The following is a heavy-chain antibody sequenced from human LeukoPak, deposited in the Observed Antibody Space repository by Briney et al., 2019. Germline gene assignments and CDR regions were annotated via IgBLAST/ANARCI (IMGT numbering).Heavy chain of an antibody. D-gene: IGHD1-26*01. CDR3: AKVPGGATIDY. CDR2: ISGSGGST. CDR1: GFTFSSYA. J-gene: IGHJ4*02. Sequence: GGSLRLSCAASGFTFSSYAMSWVRQDPGRGLEWVSAISGSGGSTYYADSLKGRFTISRDNSKNTLYLQMNSLRAEDTAVYYCAKVPGGATIDYWGQGALVTVSS. V-gene: IGHV3-23*01.